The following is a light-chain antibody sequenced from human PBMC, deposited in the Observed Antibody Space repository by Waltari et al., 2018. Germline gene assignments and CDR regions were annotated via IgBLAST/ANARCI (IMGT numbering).Light chain of an antibody. V-gene: IGLV1-51*02. CDR1: TSNIGNNF. Sequence: QSVLTQPPSVSAAPGQKVTISCPGRTSNIGNNFVSWYHQLPGAAPKLLIYEDNQRPSGIPDRFSGSRSGTSATLDITGLQTGDEAEYYCGTWDNSPSSFFIFGTGTKVTVL. J-gene: IGLJ1*01. CDR2: EDN. CDR3: GTWDNSPSSFFI.